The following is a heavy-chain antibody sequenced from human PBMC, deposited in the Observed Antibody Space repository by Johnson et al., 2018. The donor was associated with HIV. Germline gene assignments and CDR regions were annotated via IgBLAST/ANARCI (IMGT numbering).Heavy chain of an antibody. CDR3: TTDPGGLLGWGDAF. V-gene: IGHV3-13*01. D-gene: IGHD3-10*01. CDR1: GFTFSSYD. J-gene: IGHJ3*01. Sequence: VQLVESGGGLVQPGGSLRLSCEASGFTFSSYDMHWVRQATGKGLEWVSAIGTAGDTYYPGSVKGRFTISRDDSKNTLYLQMNSLKTEDTAVYYCTTDPGGLLGWGDAF. CDR2: IGTAGDT.